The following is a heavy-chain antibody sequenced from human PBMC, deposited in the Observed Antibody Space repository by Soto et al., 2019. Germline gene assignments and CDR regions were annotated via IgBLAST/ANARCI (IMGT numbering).Heavy chain of an antibody. CDR1: GGSISSGDYS. CDR2: IHDSGST. J-gene: IGHJ3*02. D-gene: IGHD3-22*01. CDR3: ARVAGGSYRFDAFDI. V-gene: IGHV4-30-4*01. Sequence: QLQLQESGPGLVKPSQTLSLTCTVSGGSISSGDYSWSWIRQPPGKGLEWIGYIHDSGSTYYNPSLRSRVTISVDTSRTHFSLKLSSVTAADTAVYYCARVAGGSYRFDAFDIWGQGTMVTVSS.